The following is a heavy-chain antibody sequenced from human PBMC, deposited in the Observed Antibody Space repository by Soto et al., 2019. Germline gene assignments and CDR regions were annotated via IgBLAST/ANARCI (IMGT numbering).Heavy chain of an antibody. CDR2: ISSSSSYI. V-gene: IGHV3-21*01. J-gene: IGHJ4*02. D-gene: IGHD4-17*01. Sequence: AGSLRLSCAASGFTFSSYSMNWVRQAPGKGLEWVSSISSSSSYIYYADSVKGRFTISRDNAKNSLYLQMNSLRAEDTDVYYCARVRPYYGGNSGQIDYWGQGTLVTVSS. CDR1: GFTFSSYS. CDR3: ARVRPYYGGNSGQIDY.